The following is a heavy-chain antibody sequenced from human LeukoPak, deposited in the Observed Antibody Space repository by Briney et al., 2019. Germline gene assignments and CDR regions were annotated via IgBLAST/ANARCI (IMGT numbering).Heavy chain of an antibody. CDR2: IIPIFGTA. Sequence: SVKVSCKASGGTFSSYAISWVRQAPGQGLEWMGGIIPIFGTANYAQKFQGRVTITADESTSTAYMELSSLRSEDTAVYYCARDGVDTAVSYGMDVWGQGTTVTVSS. V-gene: IGHV1-69*13. CDR3: ARDGVDTAVSYGMDV. D-gene: IGHD5-18*01. J-gene: IGHJ6*02. CDR1: GGTFSSYA.